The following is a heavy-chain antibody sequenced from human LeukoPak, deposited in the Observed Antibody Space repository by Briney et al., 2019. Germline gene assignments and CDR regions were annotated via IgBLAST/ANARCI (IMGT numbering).Heavy chain of an antibody. J-gene: IGHJ4*02. CDR3: ARVRTGYYFDY. D-gene: IGHD1-14*01. CDR1: GFTFSSYS. Sequence: GGSLRLSCAASGFTFSSYSMNWVRQAPGKGLEWVSFISTSSNTIYYADSVKGRFTVSRDNAKNSLSLQMNSLRAEDTAVYYCARVRTGYYFDYWGQGTLLTVSS. V-gene: IGHV3-48*01. CDR2: ISTSSNTI.